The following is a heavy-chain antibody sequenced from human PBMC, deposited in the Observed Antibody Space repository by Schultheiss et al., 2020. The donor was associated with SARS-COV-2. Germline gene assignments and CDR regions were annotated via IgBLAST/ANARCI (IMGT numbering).Heavy chain of an antibody. Sequence: SETLSLTCTVSGGSISSYYWSWIRQHPGKGLEWIGYIYYSGSTYYNPSLKSRVTISVDTSKNQFSLKLSSVTAADTAVYYCALYYYDSSGYYSIWGQGTLVTVSS. CDR1: GGSISSYY. CDR2: IYYSGST. V-gene: IGHV4-59*08. D-gene: IGHD3-22*01. CDR3: ALYYYDSSGYYSI. J-gene: IGHJ4*02.